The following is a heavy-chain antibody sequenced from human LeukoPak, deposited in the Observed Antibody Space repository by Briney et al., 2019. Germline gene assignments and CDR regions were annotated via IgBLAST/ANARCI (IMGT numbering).Heavy chain of an antibody. CDR1: GFTLSSYS. J-gene: IGHJ4*02. D-gene: IGHD4-23*01. CDR3: ARSPNPYYGGNSARASRFDY. Sequence: PGGSLRLSCAASGFTLSSYSMNWVRQAPGKGLEWVSSTSSSSSYIYYADSVKGRFTISRDNAKNSLYLQMISLRAEDSAVYYCARSPNPYYGGNSARASRFDYWGQGTLVTVSS. CDR2: TSSSSSYI. V-gene: IGHV3-21*04.